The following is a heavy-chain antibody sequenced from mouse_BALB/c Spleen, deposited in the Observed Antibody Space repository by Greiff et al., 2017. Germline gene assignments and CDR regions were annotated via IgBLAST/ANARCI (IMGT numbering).Heavy chain of an antibody. Sequence: EVQLQESGGGLVQPGGSRKLSCAASGFTFSSFGMHWVRQAPEKGLEWVAYISSGSSTIYYADTGKGRFTISRDNPKNTLFLQMTSLRSEDTAMYYCARGLLIYYAMDYWGQGTSVTVSS. J-gene: IGHJ4*01. V-gene: IGHV5-17*02. D-gene: IGHD2-3*01. CDR1: GFTFSSFG. CDR3: ARGLLIYYAMDY. CDR2: ISSGSSTI.